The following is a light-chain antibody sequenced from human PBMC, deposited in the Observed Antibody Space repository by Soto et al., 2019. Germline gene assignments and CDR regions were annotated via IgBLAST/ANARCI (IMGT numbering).Light chain of an antibody. Sequence: EIVMTQSPATLSVSPGERATLSCRASQSVSSNLAWYQQRPGQAPRLLIYDASTRATGIPARFSGSGSGTEFTLTISSLQSEDFAVYYCHQYDNWPTFGQGAKVEIK. CDR1: QSVSSN. CDR3: HQYDNWPT. V-gene: IGKV3-15*01. CDR2: DAS. J-gene: IGKJ1*01.